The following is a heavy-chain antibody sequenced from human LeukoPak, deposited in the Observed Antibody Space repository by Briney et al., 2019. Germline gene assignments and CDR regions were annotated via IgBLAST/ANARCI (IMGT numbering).Heavy chain of an antibody. J-gene: IGHJ6*02. CDR1: GGSISSYY. V-gene: IGHV4-4*07. CDR3: ARDIPYYYYYGMDV. CDR2: IYTSGIT. Sequence: PSETLSLTCTVSGGSISSYYWSWIRQPAGKRLEWIGRIYTSGITNYNPSLKSLVTMSVDTSKNQFSLKLSSVTAADTAVYYCARDIPYYYYYGMDVWGQGTTVTVSS.